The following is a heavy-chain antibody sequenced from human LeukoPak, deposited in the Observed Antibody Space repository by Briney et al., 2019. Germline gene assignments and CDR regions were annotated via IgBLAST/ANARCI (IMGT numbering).Heavy chain of an antibody. CDR2: ISGSGGST. CDR3: AKEMRDYVWGSYRYFDY. D-gene: IGHD3-16*02. V-gene: IGHV3-23*01. J-gene: IGHJ4*02. CDR1: GFTFSSYA. Sequence: GGSLRLSCAASGFTFSSYAMSWVRQAPGKGLEWVSAISGSGGSTYYADSVKGRFTISRDNSKNTLYLQMNSLRAEDTAVYYCAKEMRDYVWGSYRYFDYWGQGTLVTVSS.